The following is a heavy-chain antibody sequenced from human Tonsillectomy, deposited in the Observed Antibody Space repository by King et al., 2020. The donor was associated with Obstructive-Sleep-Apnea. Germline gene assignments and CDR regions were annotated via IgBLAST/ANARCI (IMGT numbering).Heavy chain of an antibody. Sequence: QLQESGPGLVKPSETLSLICTVSGGSISSYYWSWIRQPPGKGLEWVGYIYHSGSTNYNPSLKSRLNISVDKSKNPFSLNLSSVTAADTAVYYCARERSYESSGYYRGSHYFDYWGQGILVTVSS. V-gene: IGHV4-59*01. CDR1: GGSISSYY. J-gene: IGHJ4*02. CDR3: ARERSYESSGYYRGSHYFDY. CDR2: IYHSGST. D-gene: IGHD3-22*01.